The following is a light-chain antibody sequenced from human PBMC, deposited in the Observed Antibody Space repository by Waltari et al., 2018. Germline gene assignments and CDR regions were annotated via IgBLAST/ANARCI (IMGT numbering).Light chain of an antibody. CDR2: GAS. V-gene: IGKV3-15*01. Sequence: EIVMTQSPATLSVSPGERATLSCRASQSVRSNLAWYQQKPGQAPRLLIYGASTRATGIPARFSGSGSGTDFTLTISSLQSEDFAVYYCQQYNNWPTVFTFGPGTKVDIK. CDR3: QQYNNWPTVFT. J-gene: IGKJ3*01. CDR1: QSVRSN.